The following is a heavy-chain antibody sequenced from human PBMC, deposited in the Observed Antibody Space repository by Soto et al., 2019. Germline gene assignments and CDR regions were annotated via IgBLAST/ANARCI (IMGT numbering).Heavy chain of an antibody. CDR1: GFTLSGYD. J-gene: IGHJ6*02. Sequence: EVQLVESGGGLVQPGGSLRLSCAASGFTLSGYDIHWVRQATGKGLEWVSGIGSAGDTYYEYSVKGRFTISRENAKNSLYLQLTSLRAGETVVYYCTRKNPTNGMAVWGQGAAVTVSS. CDR2: IGSAGDT. V-gene: IGHV3-13*01. CDR3: TRKNPTNGMAV.